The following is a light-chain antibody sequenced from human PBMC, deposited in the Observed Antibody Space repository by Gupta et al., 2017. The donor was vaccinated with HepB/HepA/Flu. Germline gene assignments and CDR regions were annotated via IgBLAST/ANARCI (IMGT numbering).Light chain of an antibody. CDR2: QAS. Sequence: DIQITQSPSTLSASVGDRVTITCRASQSVSGWLAWYQQKPGKAPKLLIYQASNLEGGVPSRFSGSGSETEFTLTISSLQPDDFATYYCQQYNSLWTFGQGTKVEIK. CDR1: QSVSGW. J-gene: IGKJ1*01. CDR3: QQYNSLWT. V-gene: IGKV1-5*03.